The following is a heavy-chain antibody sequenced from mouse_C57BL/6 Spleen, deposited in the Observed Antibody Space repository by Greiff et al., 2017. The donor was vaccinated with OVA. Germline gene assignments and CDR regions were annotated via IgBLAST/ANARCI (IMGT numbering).Heavy chain of an antibody. D-gene: IGHD1-1*01. CDR3: ARRGSSYGWYFDV. V-gene: IGHV1-63*01. CDR2: TYPGGGYT. J-gene: IGHJ1*03. CDR1: GYTFTNYW. Sequence: QVQLQQSGAELVRPGTSVKMSCKASGYTFTNYWIGWAKQRPGHGLEWIGDTYPGGGYTNYNEKFKGKATLTADKSSSTAYMQFSSLTSEDSAIYYCARRGSSYGWYFDVWGTGTTVTVSS.